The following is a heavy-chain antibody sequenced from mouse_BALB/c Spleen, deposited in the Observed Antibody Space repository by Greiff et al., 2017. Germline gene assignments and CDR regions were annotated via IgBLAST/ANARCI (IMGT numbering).Heavy chain of an antibody. CDR2: IYPGSGST. V-gene: IGHV1S22*01. CDR3: ARGLRRRLDY. J-gene: IGHJ2*01. Sequence: LQQPGSELVRPGASVKLSCKASGYTFTSYWMHWVKQRPGQGLEWIGNIYPGSGSTNYNEKFKGKATFTADTSSNTAYMQLSSLTSEDSAVYYCARGLRRRLDYWGQGTTLTVSS. CDR1: GYTFTSYW. D-gene: IGHD1-2*01.